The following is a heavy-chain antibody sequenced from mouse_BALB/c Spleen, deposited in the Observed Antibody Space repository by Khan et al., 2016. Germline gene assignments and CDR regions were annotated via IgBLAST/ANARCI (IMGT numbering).Heavy chain of an antibody. CDR2: ISNLAYSI. J-gene: IGHJ1*01. V-gene: IGHV5-15*02. D-gene: IGHD1-1*01. CDR1: GFTFSDYG. CDR3: ARDYYGSSYWYFDV. Sequence: EVELVESGGGLVQPGGSRKLSCAASGFTFSDYGMAWVRQAPGTGPEWVAFISNLAYSIYYADTVTGRFTISRENAKNTLYLEMSSLRSEDTAMYYCARDYYGSSYWYFDVWGAGTTVTVSS.